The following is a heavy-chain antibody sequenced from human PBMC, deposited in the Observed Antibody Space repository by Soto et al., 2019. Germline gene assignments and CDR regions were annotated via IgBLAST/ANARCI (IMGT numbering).Heavy chain of an antibody. CDR3: AREGYNWNQAPGGGFDY. J-gene: IGHJ4*02. CDR1: GFTFSSYS. CDR2: ISSSSSTI. V-gene: IGHV3-48*01. D-gene: IGHD1-20*01. Sequence: EVQLVESGGGLVQPGGSLRLSCAASGFTFSSYSMNWVRQAPGKGLEWVSYISSSSSTIYYADSVKGRFTISRDNAKNSLYLQRNSLRAEATAVYYCAREGYNWNQAPGGGFDYWGQGTLVTVSS.